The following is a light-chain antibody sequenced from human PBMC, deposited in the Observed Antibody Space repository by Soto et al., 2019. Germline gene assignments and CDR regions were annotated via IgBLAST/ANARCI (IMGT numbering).Light chain of an antibody. Sequence: DIQMPQSPSTLSASVGDRVTITCRASQSISSWLAWYQQKPGKAPKLLIYKASSLESGVPSRFSGSGSGTEFTLTISSLQTDDFATYYCQQYNSYPFTFGPGTKVDIK. CDR1: QSISSW. V-gene: IGKV1-5*03. J-gene: IGKJ3*01. CDR3: QQYNSYPFT. CDR2: KAS.